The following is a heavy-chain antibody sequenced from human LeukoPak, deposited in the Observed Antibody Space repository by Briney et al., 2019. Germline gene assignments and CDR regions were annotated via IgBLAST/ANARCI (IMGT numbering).Heavy chain of an antibody. D-gene: IGHD2/OR15-2a*01. CDR3: ARCTTSNCYFFDY. Sequence: GGSLRLSCAASGFTFSSYGMHWVRQAPGKGLEYVSAISGNGGSIYYANSVKGRFTISRDNSKSTLYLQMGSLRAEDMAVYHCARCTTSNCYFFDYWGQGTLVTVSS. V-gene: IGHV3-64*01. CDR1: GFTFSSYG. J-gene: IGHJ4*02. CDR2: ISGNGGSI.